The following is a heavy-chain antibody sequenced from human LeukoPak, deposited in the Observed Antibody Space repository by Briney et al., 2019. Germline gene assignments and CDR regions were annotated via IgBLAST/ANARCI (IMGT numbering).Heavy chain of an antibody. Sequence: ASVKVSCKASGHTFTGYYMHWVRQAPGQGLEWMGRINPNSGGTNYAQKFQGRVTMTRDTSISTAYMELSRLRSDDTAVYYCARDLEVRGVINFFDYWGQGTLVTVSS. J-gene: IGHJ4*02. D-gene: IGHD3-10*01. V-gene: IGHV1-2*06. CDR2: INPNSGGT. CDR1: GHTFTGYY. CDR3: ARDLEVRGVINFFDY.